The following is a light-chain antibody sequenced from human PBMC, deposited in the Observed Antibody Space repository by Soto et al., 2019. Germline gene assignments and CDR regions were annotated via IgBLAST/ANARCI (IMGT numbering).Light chain of an antibody. CDR2: EVS. CDR3: SSYTSSSSVV. V-gene: IGLV2-14*01. Sequence: QSALTQPASVSGSPGQSITISCTGTSSDVGGHNYVSWYQQYPGKAPKPMIYEVSNRPSGVSNRFSGSKSGNTASLTISGLQAEDEADYYCSSYTSSSSVVFGGGTKLTVL. J-gene: IGLJ2*01. CDR1: SSDVGGHNY.